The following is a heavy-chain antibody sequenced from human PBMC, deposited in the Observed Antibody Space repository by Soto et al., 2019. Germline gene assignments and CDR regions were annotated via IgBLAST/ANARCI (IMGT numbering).Heavy chain of an antibody. CDR3: ARRYCASDNCPLFYYFVDL. CDR1: GGTFNKFA. J-gene: IGHJ6*02. V-gene: IGHV1-69*13. Sequence: SVKVSCKASGGTFNKFAFSWVRQAPGQGFEWMGGIIPVFRSANYAQRFRGRITITADEYTSTVYLYLNDLRSDDTAAYYCARRYCASDNCPLFYYFVDLWGLGTTVTV. D-gene: IGHD2-21*02. CDR2: IIPVFRSA.